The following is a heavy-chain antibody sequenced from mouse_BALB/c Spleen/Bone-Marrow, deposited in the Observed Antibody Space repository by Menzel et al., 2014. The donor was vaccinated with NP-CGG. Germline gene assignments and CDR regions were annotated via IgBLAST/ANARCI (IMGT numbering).Heavy chain of an antibody. CDR1: GYTFTSSW. Sequence: VQLQQSGSVLVRPGASVKPSCKASGYTFTSSWMHWAKQRPGQGLEWIGEIHPNSGHTNYNEKFKGKATLTVDTSSSTAYVDLSSLTSEDSAVYYCARGGFDYWGQGTTLTVSS. J-gene: IGHJ2*01. V-gene: IGHV1S130*01. CDR2: IHPNSGHT. CDR3: ARGGFDY.